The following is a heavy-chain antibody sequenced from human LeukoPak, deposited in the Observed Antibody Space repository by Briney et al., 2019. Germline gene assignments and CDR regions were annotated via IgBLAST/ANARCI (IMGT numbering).Heavy chain of an antibody. D-gene: IGHD6-13*01. CDR1: GFTFSTYS. V-gene: IGHV3-21*01. J-gene: IGHJ4*02. CDR2: ITSSSSYI. Sequence: SGGSLRLSCAASGFTFSTYSLNWVRQAPGKGLEWVSSITSSSSYIYYADSLKGRFTISRDIAKNSLYLQMNSLRAEDTAVYYCARAAAGTGSWLQYFDYWGQGTLVTVSS. CDR3: ARAAAGTGSWLQYFDY.